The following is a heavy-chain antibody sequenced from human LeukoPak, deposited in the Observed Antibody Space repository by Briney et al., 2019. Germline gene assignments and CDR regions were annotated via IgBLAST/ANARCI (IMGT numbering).Heavy chain of an antibody. CDR1: GYTFTDYH. Sequence: ASVKVSCKASGYTFTDYHIHWVRQAPGQGLEWMGWVNSDSGGTNYAQKFQGRVTMARDTSITIAYMELSSLRSDDAAIYYCARDSTEMTGLNMDVWGQGTTVTVSS. D-gene: IGHD4-11*01. J-gene: IGHJ6*02. CDR3: ARDSTEMTGLNMDV. V-gene: IGHV1-2*02. CDR2: VNSDSGGT.